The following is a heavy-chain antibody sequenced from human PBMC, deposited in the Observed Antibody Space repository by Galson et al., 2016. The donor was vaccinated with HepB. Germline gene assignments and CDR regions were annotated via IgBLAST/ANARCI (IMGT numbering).Heavy chain of an antibody. J-gene: IGHJ6*02. Sequence: SLRLSCAASGFTFDDYAMHWVRQAPGKGLEWVSGISWNSGSIGYADSVKGRFTISRDNAKNSLYLEMNSLRAEDTAVYYCARDAHYDFWSGARGDPRSYGMDVWGQGTTVTVSS. D-gene: IGHD3-3*01. CDR1: GFTFDDYA. CDR3: ARDAHYDFWSGARGDPRSYGMDV. CDR2: ISWNSGSI. V-gene: IGHV3-9*01.